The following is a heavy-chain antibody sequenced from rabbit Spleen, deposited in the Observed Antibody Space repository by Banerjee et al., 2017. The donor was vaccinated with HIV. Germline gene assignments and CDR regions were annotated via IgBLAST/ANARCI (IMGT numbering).Heavy chain of an antibody. CDR3: ARDSGSSFSSYGMDL. D-gene: IGHD8-1*01. CDR1: GIDFTKYY. Sequence: QLEESAGGLVQPGGSLKLSCKASGIDFTKYYITWVRQAPGKGLEWIGIIYAAKGSTDYASWVNGRFTISSDNAQSTVDLKMTSLTAADTATYFCARDSGSSFSSYGMDLWGPGTLVTVS. V-gene: IGHV1S7*01. J-gene: IGHJ6*01. CDR2: IYAAKGST.